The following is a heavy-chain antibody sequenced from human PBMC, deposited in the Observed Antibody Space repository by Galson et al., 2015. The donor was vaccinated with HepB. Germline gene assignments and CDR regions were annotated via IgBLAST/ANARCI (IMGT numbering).Heavy chain of an antibody. V-gene: IGHV3-30*18. D-gene: IGHD6-19*01. CDR1: GFTFGSYR. Sequence: SLRLSCAASGFTFGSYRMHWARQAPGKGLEWVAVISYDGRNRHYPESVKGRFTISRDNSKNTLYLQMNSLRPEDTAVYYCAKEQRQWLVPAGDAFDIWGQGTMVTVSS. CDR2: ISYDGRNR. J-gene: IGHJ3*02. CDR3: AKEQRQWLVPAGDAFDI.